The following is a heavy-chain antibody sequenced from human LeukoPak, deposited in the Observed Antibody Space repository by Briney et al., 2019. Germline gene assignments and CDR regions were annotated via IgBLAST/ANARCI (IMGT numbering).Heavy chain of an antibody. CDR3: ARSGLDIVVVVAATNDY. J-gene: IGHJ4*02. Sequence: GGSLRLSCAASGFTFSSCSMNWVRQAPGKGLEWVSSISSSSSYIYYADSVKGRFTISRDNAKNSLYLQMNSLRAEDTAVYYCARSGLDIVVVVAATNDYWGQGTLVTVSS. V-gene: IGHV3-21*01. CDR2: ISSSSSYI. CDR1: GFTFSSCS. D-gene: IGHD2-15*01.